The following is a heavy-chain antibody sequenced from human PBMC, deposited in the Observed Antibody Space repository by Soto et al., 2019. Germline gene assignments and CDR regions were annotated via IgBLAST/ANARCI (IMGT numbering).Heavy chain of an antibody. D-gene: IGHD5-12*01. J-gene: IGHJ6*02. Sequence: SQTLSLTCAISGDTVSSNRAAWNWIRQSPSRGLEWPGRTYYRTRWYNDYAVSVKGRITINPDPSRSQFSLQLNSVTPEDAAVYYCAAATRGYLYYGLDVWGQGTTVTVSS. V-gene: IGHV6-1*01. CDR3: AAATRGYLYYGLDV. CDR1: GDTVSSNRAA. CDR2: TYYRTRWYN.